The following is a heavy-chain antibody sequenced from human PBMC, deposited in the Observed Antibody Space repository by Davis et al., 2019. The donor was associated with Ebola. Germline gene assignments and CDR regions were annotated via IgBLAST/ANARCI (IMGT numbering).Heavy chain of an antibody. V-gene: IGHV3-23*01. CDR1: GFTFSSYS. D-gene: IGHD4-17*01. J-gene: IGHJ4*02. CDR2: ISGSGGST. Sequence: PGGSLRLSCAASGFTFSSYSMNWVRQAPGKGLEWVSAISGSGGSTYYADSVKGRFTISRDNSKNTLYLQMNSLRAEDTAVYYCAKDAVDYGDSDYFDYWGQGTLVTVSS. CDR3: AKDAVDYGDSDYFDY.